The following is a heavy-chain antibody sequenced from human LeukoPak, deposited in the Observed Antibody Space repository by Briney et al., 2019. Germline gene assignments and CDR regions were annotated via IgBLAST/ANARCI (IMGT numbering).Heavy chain of an antibody. CDR1: GFIVNSYA. Sequence: GGSLRLSCAASGFIVNSYAMSWVRQAPGKGLAWVSLIYSDGVTQYADSVKGRFTISRDNSKNTLYLQMNSLRSEDTAVYYCAKGGTTMIVPYYFDYWGQETLVTVSS. J-gene: IGHJ4*02. V-gene: IGHV3-66*02. D-gene: IGHD3-22*01. CDR2: IYSDGVT. CDR3: AKGGTTMIVPYYFDY.